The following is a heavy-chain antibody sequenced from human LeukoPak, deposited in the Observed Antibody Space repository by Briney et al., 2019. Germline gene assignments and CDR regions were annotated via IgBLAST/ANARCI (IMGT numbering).Heavy chain of an antibody. CDR2: IKTDGSAK. CDR3: ARDPESQKGRDGLDY. J-gene: IGHJ4*02. D-gene: IGHD1-14*01. V-gene: IGHV3-7*01. CDR1: GFSFSDYW. Sequence: GGSLRLSCVASGFSFSDYWMCWVRQAPGKGLEWVASIKTDGSAKYCVDSLKGRFTISRDNAKNSLYLQMNNLRAEDTAVYYCARDPESQKGRDGLDYWGQGSLVTVAS.